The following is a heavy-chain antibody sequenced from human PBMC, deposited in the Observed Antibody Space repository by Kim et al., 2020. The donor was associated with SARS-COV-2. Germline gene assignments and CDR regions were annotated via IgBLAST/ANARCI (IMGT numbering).Heavy chain of an antibody. CDR3: ARAKIQLRGSFDY. Sequence: SETLSLTCTVSGGSISSGRYYWSWIRQPAGKGLEWIGRIYTSGSTNYNPSLKSRVTISVDTSKNQFSLKLSSVTAADTAVYYCARAKIQLRGSFDYWGQGTLVTVSS. CDR1: GGSISSGRYY. J-gene: IGHJ4*02. V-gene: IGHV4-61*02. CDR2: IYTSGST. D-gene: IGHD5-18*01.